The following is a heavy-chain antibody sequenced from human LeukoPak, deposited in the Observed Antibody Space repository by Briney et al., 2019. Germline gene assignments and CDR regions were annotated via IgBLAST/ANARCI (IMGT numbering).Heavy chain of an antibody. CDR3: ARPISFLGPGYSSGFPAFDI. V-gene: IGHV1-69*06. D-gene: IGHD6-19*01. CDR1: GYTFTSYG. J-gene: IGHJ3*02. CDR2: IMPISGTA. Sequence: GASVKVSCKASGYTFTSYGISWVRQAPGQGLEWMGGIMPISGTANYAQKFQGRVTITADKPTNTAYMELSSLRSDDTAVYYCARPISFLGPGYSSGFPAFDIWGQGTMVTVSS.